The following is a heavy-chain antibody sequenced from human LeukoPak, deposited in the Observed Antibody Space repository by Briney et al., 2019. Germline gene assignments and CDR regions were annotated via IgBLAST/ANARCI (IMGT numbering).Heavy chain of an antibody. V-gene: IGHV3-66*01. CDR3: AGFSHKGV. J-gene: IGHJ6*02. CDR1: GFTVSNNY. Sequence: GGSLRLSCAASGFTVSNNYMSWVRQAPGKGLEWEALIYSGGSTYYADFVKGRFTISRDNSKNTLYLQMSSLRAEDTAVYYCAGFSHKGVWGQGTTVTVSS. CDR2: IYSGGST.